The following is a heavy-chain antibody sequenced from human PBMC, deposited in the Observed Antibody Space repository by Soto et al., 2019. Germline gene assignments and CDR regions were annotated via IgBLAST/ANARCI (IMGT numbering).Heavy chain of an antibody. V-gene: IGHV1-69*14. J-gene: IGHJ5*02. CDR2: IIPIFGSA. D-gene: IGHD5-12*01. Sequence: QVQLVQSGAEVKKPGSSVKVSCKASGGTFSNYAITWVRQAPGQGLEWLGRIIPIFGSANYAPKIQGRVTITADKSTTTAFMELSTLRSDDTAVYYCAKDGGKDGYFGNWFDPWGQGTLVTVSS. CDR3: AKDGGKDGYFGNWFDP. CDR1: GGTFSNYA.